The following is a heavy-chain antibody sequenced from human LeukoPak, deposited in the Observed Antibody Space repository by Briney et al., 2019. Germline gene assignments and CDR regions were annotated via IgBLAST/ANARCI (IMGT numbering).Heavy chain of an antibody. Sequence: GGSLRLSCAASGFTFRSYAMTWVRQAPGKGLEWVSAISDSGGSTYYADSVKGRFTISRDNSKNTLYLQMNTLRDEDTAVYYCTPHRDGSYPFDYWGQGTLVTVSS. CDR1: GFTFRSYA. D-gene: IGHD1-26*01. CDR2: ISDSGGST. J-gene: IGHJ4*02. CDR3: TPHRDGSYPFDY. V-gene: IGHV3-23*01.